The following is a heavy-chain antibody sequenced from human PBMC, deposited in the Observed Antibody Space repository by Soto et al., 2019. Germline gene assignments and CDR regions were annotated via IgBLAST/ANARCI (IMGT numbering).Heavy chain of an antibody. CDR1: GFTFDDYA. V-gene: IGHV3-9*01. Sequence: EVQLVESGGGLVQPGRSLRLSCAASGFTFDDYAMHWVRQAPGKGLEWVSGISWNSGSIGYVDSVKGRFTISRDNAKNSLYLQMNSLRAEDTALYYCAKTPDHTFWSGYLEDAFDIWGQGTMVTVSS. D-gene: IGHD3-3*01. CDR2: ISWNSGSI. CDR3: AKTPDHTFWSGYLEDAFDI. J-gene: IGHJ3*02.